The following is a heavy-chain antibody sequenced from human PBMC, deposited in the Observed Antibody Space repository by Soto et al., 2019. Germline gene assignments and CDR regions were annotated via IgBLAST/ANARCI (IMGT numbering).Heavy chain of an antibody. CDR2: IYYSGST. Sequence: SETLSLTCTVSGGSISSYYWSWIRQPPGKGLEWIGYIYYSGSTNYNPSLKSRVTISVDTSKNQFSLKLSSVTAADTAVYYCARDRRELLGYDFWSGSLPYYYYGMGVWGQGTTVTVSS. J-gene: IGHJ6*02. CDR1: GGSISSYY. V-gene: IGHV4-59*01. CDR3: ARDRRELLGYDFWSGSLPYYYYGMGV. D-gene: IGHD3-3*01.